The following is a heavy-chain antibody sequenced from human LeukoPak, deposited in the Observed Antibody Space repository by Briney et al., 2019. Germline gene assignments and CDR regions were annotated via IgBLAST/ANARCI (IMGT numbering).Heavy chain of an antibody. J-gene: IGHJ4*02. CDR2: INPSGGST. V-gene: IGHV1-46*01. CDR1: GYTFTSYG. CDR3: ARDYGGKARAFDY. Sequence: ASVKVSCKASGYTFTSYGISWVRQAPGQGLEWMGIINPSGGSTSYAQKFQGRVTMTRDTSTSTVYMELSSLRSEDTAVYYCARDYGGKARAFDYWGQGTLVTVSS. D-gene: IGHD4-23*01.